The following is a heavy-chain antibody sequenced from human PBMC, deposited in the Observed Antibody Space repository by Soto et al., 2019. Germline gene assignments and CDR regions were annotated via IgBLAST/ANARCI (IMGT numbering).Heavy chain of an antibody. V-gene: IGHV3-7*05. CDR3: ARVKSLAGEN. Sequence: GGSLRLSCAASGFTFSSYWMSWVRQVPGKGLEWVANIKQDGNDKYYVDSVKGRFTISRDNAKNSLYLQMNSLTAEDTAVYYCARVKSLAGENWGQGTLVTVSS. CDR2: IKQDGNDK. J-gene: IGHJ4*02. D-gene: IGHD7-27*01. CDR1: GFTFSSYW.